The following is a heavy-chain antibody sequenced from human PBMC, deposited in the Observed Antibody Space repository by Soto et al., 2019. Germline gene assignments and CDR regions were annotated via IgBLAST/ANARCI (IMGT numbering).Heavy chain of an antibody. D-gene: IGHD7-27*01. V-gene: IGHV1-69*02. CDR3: ARAPRQLGNFDY. CDR1: GGTFSSYT. CDR2: IIPMLGIA. J-gene: IGHJ4*02. Sequence: QVQLVQSGAEVKKPGSSVKVSCKASGGTFSSYTISWVRQAPGHGLEWMGRIIPMLGIANYAQKFQGRVTITADKSTSTAYMELSSLRSEDTAVYYCARAPRQLGNFDYWGQGPLVTVSS.